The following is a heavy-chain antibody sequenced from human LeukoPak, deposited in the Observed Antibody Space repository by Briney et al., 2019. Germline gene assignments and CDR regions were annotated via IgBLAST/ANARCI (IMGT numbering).Heavy chain of an antibody. CDR3: ARGRQDVTMIVVVMTAVSYYLDV. CDR2: MNPSGST. D-gene: IGHD3-22*01. J-gene: IGHJ6*03. Sequence: SETLSLTCAVYGGSFSGYYWTWIRQTPEKGLEWIGEMNPSGSTNYNPSLKSRVTISVDTSKNQFSLELSSVAAADTAVYYCARGRQDVTMIVVVMTAVSYYLDVWGKGTTVTVS. CDR1: GGSFSGYY. V-gene: IGHV4-34*01.